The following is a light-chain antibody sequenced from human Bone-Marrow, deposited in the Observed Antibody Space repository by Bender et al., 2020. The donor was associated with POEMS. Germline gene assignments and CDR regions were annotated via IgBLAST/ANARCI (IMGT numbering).Light chain of an antibody. CDR1: SSDVGSYNL. J-gene: IGLJ2*01. CDR3: CSYAPVSALV. V-gene: IGLV2-23*01. Sequence: QSALTQPASVSGSPGQSITISCTGTSSDVGSYNLVSWFQQHPDKAPKLIIYEDNSRPSGDSRRFSDSKAGNTASLAISGLQAEGEADYYYCSYAPVSALVFGGGTKVTVL. CDR2: EDN.